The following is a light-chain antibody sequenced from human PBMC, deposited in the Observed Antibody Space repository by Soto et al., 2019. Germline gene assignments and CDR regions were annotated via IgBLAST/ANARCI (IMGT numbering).Light chain of an antibody. CDR1: SSNIGSHT. J-gene: IGLJ7*01. CDR3: ATWDDSLNGAV. CDR2: SNN. V-gene: IGLV1-44*01. Sequence: QSVLTQPPSASGTPGQRVTISCSGSSSNIGSHTVNWYQQLPGTAPKLLIHSNNQRPSGVPDRFSGSKSGTSASLAISGLQSEDEAEYYCATWDDSLNGAVFGGGTQLTVL.